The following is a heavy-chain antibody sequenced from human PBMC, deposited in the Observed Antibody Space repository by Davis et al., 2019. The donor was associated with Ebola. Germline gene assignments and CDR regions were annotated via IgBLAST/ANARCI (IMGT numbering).Heavy chain of an antibody. J-gene: IGHJ4*02. CDR1: GFNVDNNY. CDR2: IYSDGRT. Sequence: GESLKISCEASGFNVDNNYMGWVRQTPRKGLEWVSVIYSDGRTFYADSVKGRFTISRDAAKNTLYLQTSSLRADDTAIYYCAKGGYDFRSGYTRTPYYGFDNWGQGALVTVSS. D-gene: IGHD3-3*01. CDR3: AKGGYDFRSGYTRTPYYGFDN. V-gene: IGHV3-53*01.